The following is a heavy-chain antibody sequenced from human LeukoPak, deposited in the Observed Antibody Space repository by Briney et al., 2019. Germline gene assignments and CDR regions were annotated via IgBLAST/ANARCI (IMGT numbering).Heavy chain of an antibody. CDR1: GGSFSGYY. V-gene: IGHV4-34*01. CDR3: ARGYYASSGYFDY. Sequence: SETLSLTCAVYGGSFSGYYWSWIRQPPGKGLEWIGEINHSGSTNYNPSLKSRVTISVDTSKNQFSLKLSSVTAADTAVYYCARGYYASSGYFDYWGQGTLVTVSS. D-gene: IGHD3-22*01. CDR2: INHSGST. J-gene: IGHJ4*02.